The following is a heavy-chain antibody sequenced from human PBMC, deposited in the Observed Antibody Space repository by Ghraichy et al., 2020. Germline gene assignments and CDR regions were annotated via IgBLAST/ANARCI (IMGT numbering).Heavy chain of an antibody. CDR3: ARGGGGYYDSSGYFQYFQH. D-gene: IGHD3-22*01. V-gene: IGHV3-48*03. J-gene: IGHJ1*01. Sequence: GGSLRLSCAASGFTFSSYEMNWVRQAPGKGLEWVSYISSSGSTIYYADSVKGRFTISRDNAKNSLYLQMNSLRAEDTAVYYCARGGGGYYDSSGYFQYFQHWGKGTLVTVSS. CDR2: ISSSGSTI. CDR1: GFTFSSYE.